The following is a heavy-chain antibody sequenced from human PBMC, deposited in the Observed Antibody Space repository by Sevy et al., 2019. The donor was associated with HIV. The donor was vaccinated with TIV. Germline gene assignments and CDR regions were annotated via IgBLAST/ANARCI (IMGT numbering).Heavy chain of an antibody. J-gene: IGHJ6*02. CDR3: ARDYDFWSGYTGLSYYSLSYYYGMDV. CDR2: ISRSGTTT. Sequence: GGSLRLSCAASGLNFSKYSFNWVRQAPEKGLEWISHISRSGTTTYYAESVKGRFTVSRDNAKNSLYLQMSSLRDEDTAVYYCARDYDFWSGYTGLSYYSLSYYYGMDVWGQGTTVTVSS. D-gene: IGHD3-3*01. CDR1: GLNFSKYS. V-gene: IGHV3-48*02.